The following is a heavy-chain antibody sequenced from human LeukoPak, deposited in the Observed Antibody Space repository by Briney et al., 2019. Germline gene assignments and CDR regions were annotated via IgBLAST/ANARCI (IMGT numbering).Heavy chain of an antibody. CDR3: ARGPYSYDSSGAFDI. CDR2: ISSSGST. D-gene: IGHD3-22*01. Sequence: PSETLSLTCTVSGGSISSSSYYWGLIRQPPGKGLEWIGRISSSGSTNYNPSLKSRVTISVDTSKNQFSLKLSSVTAADTAVYFCARGPYSYDSSGAFDIWGQGTMVTVSS. V-gene: IGHV4-39*07. CDR1: GGSISSSSYY. J-gene: IGHJ3*02.